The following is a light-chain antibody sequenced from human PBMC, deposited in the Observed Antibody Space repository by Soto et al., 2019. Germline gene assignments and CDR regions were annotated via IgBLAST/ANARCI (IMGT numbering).Light chain of an antibody. CDR1: SSDIGAYDY. V-gene: IGLV2-14*01. CDR3: CSYAGSYTLYV. J-gene: IGLJ1*01. CDR2: EVN. Sequence: QSALTQPASLSGSPGQSITISCTGTSSDIGAYDYVSWFQQHPGKAPKLMISEVNNRPSGVSNRFSGSKSGNTASLTISGLQAEDEADYYCCSYAGSYTLYVFGTGTKLTVL.